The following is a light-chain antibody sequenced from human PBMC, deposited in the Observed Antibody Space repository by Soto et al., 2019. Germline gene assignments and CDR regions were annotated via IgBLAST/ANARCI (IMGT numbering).Light chain of an antibody. CDR1: QSVTSY. V-gene: IGKV3-11*01. J-gene: IGKJ1*01. CDR2: DTS. CDR3: QKGSNWPPT. Sequence: EIVLTQSPATLSLSPGERATLSCRASQSVTSYLAWYQQKPGQAPRLLIYDTSKRATGIPARFSGGGSGTDFTLTISSLEPEDFAVYYCQKGSNWPPTFGQGTKVEIK.